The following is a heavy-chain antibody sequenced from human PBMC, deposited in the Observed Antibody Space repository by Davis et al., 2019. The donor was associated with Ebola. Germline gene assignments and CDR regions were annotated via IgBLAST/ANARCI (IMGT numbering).Heavy chain of an antibody. J-gene: IGHJ4*02. CDR2: IYPDDSET. V-gene: IGHV5-51*01. D-gene: IGHD3-9*01. Sequence: GESLKISCKGSGYKFSNSWIVWVRQMPGKGLEWMGVIYPDDSETTYSPSFQGHVSISADRSISTAYLRWSSLKASDTATYYCTRRNDIFTGYQIERGFDYWGQGTLVTVSS. CDR1: GYKFSNSW. CDR3: TRRNDIFTGYQIERGFDY.